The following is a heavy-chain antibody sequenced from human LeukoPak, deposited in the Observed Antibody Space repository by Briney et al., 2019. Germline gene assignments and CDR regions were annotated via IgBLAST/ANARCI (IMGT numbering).Heavy chain of an antibody. CDR3: TRDLPYGHLDY. J-gene: IGHJ4*02. V-gene: IGHV3-74*01. D-gene: IGHD3-10*01. CDR1: GFTFSSYW. CDR2: INKDGSGT. Sequence: GGSLRLSCAASGFTFSSYWMHWVRQAPGKGLVWVSRINKDGSGTSYADSVKGRFTISRDNAKNTLYLQMNSLRAEDTAVYYCTRDLPYGHLDYWGQGILVTVSS.